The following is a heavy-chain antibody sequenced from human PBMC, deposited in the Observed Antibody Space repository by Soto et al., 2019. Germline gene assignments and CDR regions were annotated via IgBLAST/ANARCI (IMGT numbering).Heavy chain of an antibody. D-gene: IGHD2-8*01. Sequence: QVQLVQSGAEVKKPGSSVKVSCKASGGTFSNYAISWVRQAPGQGLEWMGGIIPIFGTANYAQKFQGRVTITADESTSTAYMELSSLRSEDTAVYYCAREGVYAVQVHYYYGMDVWGQGTTVTVSS. CDR3: AREGVYAVQVHYYYGMDV. V-gene: IGHV1-69*12. J-gene: IGHJ6*02. CDR2: IIPIFGTA. CDR1: GGTFSNYA.